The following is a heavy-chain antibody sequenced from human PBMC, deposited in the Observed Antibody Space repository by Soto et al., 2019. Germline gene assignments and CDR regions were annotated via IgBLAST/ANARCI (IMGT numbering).Heavy chain of an antibody. Sequence: QVQLVQSGAEVKKPGASVKVSCKTFGYSFTVYGISWVRQAPGQGLEWMGWMSTYTGDTNYARKFRGRVTMTTDISASTASMELRSLTSDDTAVYYCARGPGRATGFDPWGQGTPVIVSP. V-gene: IGHV1-18*01. D-gene: IGHD1-26*01. J-gene: IGHJ5*02. CDR1: GYSFTVYG. CDR3: ARGPGRATGFDP. CDR2: MSTYTGDT.